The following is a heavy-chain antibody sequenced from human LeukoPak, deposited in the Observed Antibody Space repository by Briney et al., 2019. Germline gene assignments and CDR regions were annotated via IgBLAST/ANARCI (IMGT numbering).Heavy chain of an antibody. CDR3: ARGPGIAVAGVFDY. CDR1: GYTFTSYG. D-gene: IGHD6-19*01. J-gene: IGHJ4*02. Sequence: ASVHVSCKASGYTFTSYGINWVRQAPGQGLEWMGWISGHNGHTNYVQKMQGRVTMTTDTSTNTAYMELRNLTSDDTAVYYCARGPGIAVAGVFDYWGQGSLVTVSS. V-gene: IGHV1-18*04. CDR2: ISGHNGHT.